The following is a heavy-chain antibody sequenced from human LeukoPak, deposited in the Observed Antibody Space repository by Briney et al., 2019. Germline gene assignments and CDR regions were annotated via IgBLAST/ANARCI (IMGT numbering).Heavy chain of an antibody. CDR3: ASSPTTYYYDSSGYLNWFDP. J-gene: IGHJ5*02. D-gene: IGHD3-22*01. CDR1: GGTFSSYA. Sequence: SVKVSCKASGGTFSSYAISWVRQAPGQGLEWMGRIIPILGIANYAQKFQGRVTITADKSTSTAYMELSNLRSEDTAVYYCASSPTTYYYDSSGYLNWFDPWGQGTLVTVSS. V-gene: IGHV1-69*04. CDR2: IIPILGIA.